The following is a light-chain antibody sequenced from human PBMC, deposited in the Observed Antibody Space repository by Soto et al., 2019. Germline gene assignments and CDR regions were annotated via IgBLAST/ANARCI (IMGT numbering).Light chain of an antibody. CDR2: GAS. V-gene: IGKV1D-12*01. CDR1: QDISTL. Sequence: DIQMTQSPSSVSASIGDTVTITCRASQDISTLLAWYQQKPGKAPKLLIYGASTLESGVPSRFSGRGSGTDFTLTISSLQAEDFATYFCQQADSFPLTFGGGTKVEIK. J-gene: IGKJ4*01. CDR3: QQADSFPLT.